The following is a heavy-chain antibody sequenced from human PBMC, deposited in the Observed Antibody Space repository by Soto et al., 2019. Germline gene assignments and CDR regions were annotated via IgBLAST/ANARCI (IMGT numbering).Heavy chain of an antibody. J-gene: IGHJ6*02. CDR2: IIPIFGTA. Sequence: SVKVSCKASGGTFSSYAISWVRQAPGQGLEWMGGIIPIFGTANYAQKFQGRVTITADESTSTAYMELSSLRSEATAVYYCAGVRGYYDGSDLGRPYYYGMDVWGQGTTVTVSS. CDR1: GGTFSSYA. D-gene: IGHD3-22*01. V-gene: IGHV1-69*13. CDR3: AGVRGYYDGSDLGRPYYYGMDV.